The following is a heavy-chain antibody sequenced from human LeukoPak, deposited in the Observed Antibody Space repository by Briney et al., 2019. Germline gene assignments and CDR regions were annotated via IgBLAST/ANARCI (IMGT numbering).Heavy chain of an antibody. Sequence: GGSLRLSCAASGFTFSTYWISWVRQAPGKGLEWVANIKQDGSEKYYVDSVKGRFTISRDNAKNSLYLQMNSLRAEDTAVYYCARLNWNYESCMDVWGKGTTVTVSS. V-gene: IGHV3-7*01. D-gene: IGHD1-7*01. CDR1: GFTFSTYW. CDR3: ARLNWNYESCMDV. J-gene: IGHJ6*03. CDR2: IKQDGSEK.